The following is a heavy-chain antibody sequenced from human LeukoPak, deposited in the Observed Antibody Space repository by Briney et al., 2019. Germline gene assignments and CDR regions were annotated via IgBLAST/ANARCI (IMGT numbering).Heavy chain of an antibody. J-gene: IGHJ5*02. CDR3: ARSAGTGLSWFDP. D-gene: IGHD2-8*02. V-gene: IGHV4-59*08. CDR1: GGSISSYY. CDR2: IYYSGST. Sequence: SETLSLTCTVSGGSISSYYWSWIRQPPGKGLEWIGYIYYSGSTYYNPSLKSRVTISVDTSKNQFSLKLSSVTAADTAVYYCARSAGTGLSWFDPWGQGTLVTVSS.